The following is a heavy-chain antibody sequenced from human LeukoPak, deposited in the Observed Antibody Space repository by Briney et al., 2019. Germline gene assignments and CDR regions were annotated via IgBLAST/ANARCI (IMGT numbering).Heavy chain of an antibody. CDR2: ISYDGSNK. CDR3: ARAPGHRYALDY. V-gene: IGHV3-30*04. CDR1: GFTFSSYA. Sequence: PGGYLRLSCAASGFTFSSYAMHWVRQAPGKGLEWVAVISYDGSNKYYADSVNGRFTISRDKSKNTLFRQMNSLRAEDTAVYYCARAPGHRYALDYWGQGTLVTVSS. D-gene: IGHD2-2*01. J-gene: IGHJ4*02.